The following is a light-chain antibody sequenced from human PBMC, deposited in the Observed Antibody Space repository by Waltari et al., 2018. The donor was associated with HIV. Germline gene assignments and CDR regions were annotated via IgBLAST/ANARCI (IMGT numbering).Light chain of an antibody. CDR2: EVT. V-gene: IGLV2-14*01. CDR1: SSDFGFYGY. Sequence: QSALTQPASVSGSPGQSITISCTGTSSDFGFYGYLSWYQQVPGTVPKVIIYEVTSRPSGFSKRFSGSKSGHTASLISSGLQAEDEGDYFCTSYTANDTLLFGGGTKVTVL. CDR3: TSYTANDTLL. J-gene: IGLJ2*01.